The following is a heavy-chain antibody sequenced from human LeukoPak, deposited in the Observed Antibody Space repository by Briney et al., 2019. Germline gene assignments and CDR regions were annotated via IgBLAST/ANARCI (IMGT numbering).Heavy chain of an antibody. CDR3: TKDQRGYGRIVDY. Sequence: GGSLRLSCAASEFTFSYYAMSWVRQAPGKGLEWVSSISGSGSSTYYADSVKGRFTISRDNSKNTLYLQMNSLRAEDTDVYYCTKDQRGYGRIVDYWGQGTLVTISS. CDR2: ISGSGSST. V-gene: IGHV3-23*01. CDR1: EFTFSYYA. D-gene: IGHD3-10*01. J-gene: IGHJ4*02.